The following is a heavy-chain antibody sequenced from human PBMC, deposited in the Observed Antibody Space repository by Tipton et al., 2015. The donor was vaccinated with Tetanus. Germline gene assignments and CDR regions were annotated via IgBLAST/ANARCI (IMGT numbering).Heavy chain of an antibody. CDR2: ISGSGGST. J-gene: IGHJ2*01. Sequence: SLRLSCAASGFTFSSYAMSWVRQAPGKGLEWVSAISGSGGSTYYADSVKGRFTISRDNSKNTLYLQMNSLRAEDTAGYYCAKDSDYGEANWYFDLWGRGPLVTVSS. V-gene: IGHV3-23*01. CDR3: AKDSDYGEANWYFDL. CDR1: GFTFSSYA. D-gene: IGHD4-17*01.